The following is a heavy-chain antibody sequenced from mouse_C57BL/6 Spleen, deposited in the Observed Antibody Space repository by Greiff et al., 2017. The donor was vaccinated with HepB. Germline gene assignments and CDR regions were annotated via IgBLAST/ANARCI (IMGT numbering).Heavy chain of an antibody. Sequence: QVQLQQSGPELVKPGASVKISCKASGYAFSSSWMNWVKQRHGKGLEWIGRIYPGDGDTNYNGKFKGKATLTADKSSSTAYMQLSSLTSEDSAVYFCAKGSVGLYFDYWGQGTTLTVSS. D-gene: IGHD3-3*01. CDR1: GYAFSSSW. CDR3: AKGSVGLYFDY. V-gene: IGHV1-82*01. J-gene: IGHJ2*01. CDR2: IYPGDGDT.